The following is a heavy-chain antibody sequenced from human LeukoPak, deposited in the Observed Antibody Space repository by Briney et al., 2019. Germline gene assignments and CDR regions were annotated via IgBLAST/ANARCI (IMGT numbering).Heavy chain of an antibody. Sequence: ASVKVSCKVSGKSLTELSMHWVRQSPGEVLEWMGGYDPVDSETIYAQKFQGRVTMTEDTSTDTAYMEMTSLRSEDSAVYYCATEHSSSNDYWGQGTQVIVSS. J-gene: IGHJ4*02. V-gene: IGHV1-24*01. CDR1: GKSLTELS. CDR2: YDPVDSET. D-gene: IGHD6-6*01. CDR3: ATEHSSSNDY.